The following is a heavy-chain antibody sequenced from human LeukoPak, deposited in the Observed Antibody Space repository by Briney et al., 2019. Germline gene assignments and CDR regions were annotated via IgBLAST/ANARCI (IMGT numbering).Heavy chain of an antibody. CDR1: GFTFSNYA. CDR3: ARHPNSNWDY. D-gene: IGHD6-13*01. V-gene: IGHV3-23*01. J-gene: IGHJ4*02. Sequence: PGGSLRLSCAASGFTFSNYAMNWVRQAPGMGLEWVSHVSSSGDSTSYTDSVKGRFTISRDDAQNSLYLQMNNLRVEDTAVYYCARHPNSNWDYWGQGTLVTVSS. CDR2: VSSSGDST.